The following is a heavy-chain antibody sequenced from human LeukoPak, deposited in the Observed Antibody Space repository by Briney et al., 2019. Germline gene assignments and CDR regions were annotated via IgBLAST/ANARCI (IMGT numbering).Heavy chain of an antibody. J-gene: IGHJ6*04. V-gene: IGHV3-30*04. Sequence: RSLRLSCAASGFTFSSYAMHWVRQAPGKGLEWVAVISYDGSNKYYADSVKGRFTISRDNSKNTLYLQMNSLRAEDTAVYYCASAGDLDVWGKGTTVTVSS. CDR3: ASAGDLDV. CDR1: GFTFSSYA. D-gene: IGHD3-16*01. CDR2: ISYDGSNK.